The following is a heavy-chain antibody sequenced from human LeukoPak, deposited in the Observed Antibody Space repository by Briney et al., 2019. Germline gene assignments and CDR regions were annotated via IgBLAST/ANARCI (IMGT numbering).Heavy chain of an antibody. CDR1: GFTVSSNY. V-gene: IGHV3-66*01. CDR2: IYSGGST. Sequence: GGSLRLSCAASGFTVSSNYMSWVRQAPGKGLEWVSVIYSGGSTYYADSAKGRFTISRDNSKNTLYLQMNSLRAEDTAVYYCASIGGHPNYYGMDVWGQGTTVTVSS. CDR3: ASIGGHPNYYGMDV. J-gene: IGHJ6*02. D-gene: IGHD6-25*01.